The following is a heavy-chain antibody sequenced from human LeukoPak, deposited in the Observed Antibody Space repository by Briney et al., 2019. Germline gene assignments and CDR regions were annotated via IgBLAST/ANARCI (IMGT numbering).Heavy chain of an antibody. V-gene: IGHV4-59*01. J-gene: IGHJ4*02. CDR2: IYYSGST. D-gene: IGHD3-3*01. CDR1: GGSISSYY. Sequence: SETLSLTCTDSGGSISSYYWSWIRQPPGKGLEWIGYIYYSGSTNYNPSLKSRVTISVDTSKNQFSLKLSSVTAADTAVYYCARSPTYYDFWSGLNFDYWGQGTLVTVSS. CDR3: ARSPTYYDFWSGLNFDY.